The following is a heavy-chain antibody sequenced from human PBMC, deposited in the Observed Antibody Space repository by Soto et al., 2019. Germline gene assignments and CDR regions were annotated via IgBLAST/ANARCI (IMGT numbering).Heavy chain of an antibody. J-gene: IGHJ5*02. V-gene: IGHV3-23*01. CDR3: AKGWVQLELGLGFDP. CDR2: ISGSGGST. CDR1: GFTFSSYA. Sequence: EVQLLESGGGLVQPGGSPRLSCAASGFTFSSYALSWVRQAPGKGLEWVSAISGSGGSTYYADSVKGRFTISRDNSKNTLYLQMNSLRAEDTAVYYCAKGWVQLELGLGFDPWGQGTLVTVSS. D-gene: IGHD1-1*01.